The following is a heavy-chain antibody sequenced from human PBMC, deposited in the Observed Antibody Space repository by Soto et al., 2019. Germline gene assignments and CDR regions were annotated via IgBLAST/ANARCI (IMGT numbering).Heavy chain of an antibody. CDR3: ASVSGSSIWCVTQFDN. Sequence: GGSLRLSCSASGFTFTSYAMSWVRQAPGKGLEWVSGISGSGGDTKSADSVKGRFTISRDNSKNMLYLQMNTLRAEDTAVYYCASVSGSSIWCVTQFDNWGQGTLVTVSS. J-gene: IGHJ4*02. V-gene: IGHV3-23*01. CDR1: GFTFTSYA. D-gene: IGHD2-2*01. CDR2: ISGSGGDT.